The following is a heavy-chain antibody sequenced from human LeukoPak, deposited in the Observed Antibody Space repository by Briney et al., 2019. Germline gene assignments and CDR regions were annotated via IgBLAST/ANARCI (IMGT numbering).Heavy chain of an antibody. J-gene: IGHJ4*02. CDR1: GGSISSGGYS. CDR3: ARNDFWSGYYHFDY. CDR2: IYYSGST. D-gene: IGHD3-3*01. V-gene: IGHV4-61*08. Sequence: SETLSLTCAVSGGSISSGGYSWSWIRQPPGKGLEWIGYIYYSGSTNYNPSLKSRVTISVDTSKNQFSLKLSSVIAADTAVYYCARNDFWSGYYHFDYWGQGTLVTVSS.